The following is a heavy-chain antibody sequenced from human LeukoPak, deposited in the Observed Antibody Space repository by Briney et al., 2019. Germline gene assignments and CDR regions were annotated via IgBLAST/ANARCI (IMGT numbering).Heavy chain of an antibody. CDR1: GFTFSSYN. Sequence: GGSLRLSCAASGFTFSSYNMNWVRQAPGKGLEWVAVMSYDGSNKYYADSVKGRFTISRDNSKNTLCLQMNSLRAEDTAVYYCARDRGYYDSSGYHQYYYFDYWGQGTLVTVSS. D-gene: IGHD3-22*01. CDR2: MSYDGSNK. V-gene: IGHV3-30*03. CDR3: ARDRGYYDSSGYHQYYYFDY. J-gene: IGHJ4*02.